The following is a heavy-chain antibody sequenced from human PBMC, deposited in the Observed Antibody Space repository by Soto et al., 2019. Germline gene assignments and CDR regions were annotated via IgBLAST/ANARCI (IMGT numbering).Heavy chain of an antibody. CDR3: AHRRYCSGGSCYPTPGEDWFDP. CDR2: IYWDDDK. D-gene: IGHD2-15*01. J-gene: IGHJ5*02. Sequence: KESGPTLVNPTQTLTLTCTFSGFSLSTSGVGVGWIRQPPGKALEWLALIYWDDDKRYSPSLKSRLTITKDTSKNQVVLTMTNMDPVDTATYYCAHRRYCSGGSCYPTPGEDWFDPWGQGTLVTVSS. CDR1: GFSLSTSGVG. V-gene: IGHV2-5*02.